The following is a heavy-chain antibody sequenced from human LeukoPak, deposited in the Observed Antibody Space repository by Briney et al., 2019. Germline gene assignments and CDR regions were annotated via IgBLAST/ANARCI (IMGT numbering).Heavy chain of an antibody. D-gene: IGHD6-13*01. CDR3: ASEYSSSWYPFY. V-gene: IGHV3-23*01. CDR2: ISGSGGNT. CDR1: GFTFSSYA. Sequence: PGGSLRLSCAASGFTFSSYAMNWVRQAPGKGLEWVSAISGSGGNTYYADSVKGRFTISRDNSKNTLYLQMNSLRAEDTAVYYCASEYSSSWYPFYWGQGTLVTVSS. J-gene: IGHJ4*02.